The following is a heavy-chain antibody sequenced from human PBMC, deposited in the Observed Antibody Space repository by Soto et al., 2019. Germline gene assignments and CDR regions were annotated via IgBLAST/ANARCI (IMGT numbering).Heavy chain of an antibody. CDR2: IIPIFGTA. CDR1: GGTFSSYA. V-gene: IGHV1-69*06. J-gene: IGHJ4*02. D-gene: IGHD3-10*01. CDR3: ASATAYGSGSYYRTFDY. Sequence: SVKVSCKASGGTFSSYAISWVRQAPGQGLEWMGGIIPIFGTANYAQKFQGRVTITADKSTSTAYMELSSLRSEDTAVYYCASATAYGSGSYYRTFDYWGQGTLVTVSS.